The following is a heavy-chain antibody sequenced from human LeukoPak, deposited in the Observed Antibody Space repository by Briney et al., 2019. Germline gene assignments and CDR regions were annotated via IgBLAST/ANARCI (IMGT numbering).Heavy chain of an antibody. CDR3: ATYDLPPDAMGV. CDR2: IKGDGSVK. CDR1: GFTFRDYW. Sequence: GGSLRLSCAASGFTFRDYWMIWVRQAPGKGLEWVANIKGDGSVKYYVDSVKGRFTISRDNAENSLYLQMSSLRAEDTALYYCATYDLPPDAMGVWGHGTSVTVSS. V-gene: IGHV3-7*01. J-gene: IGHJ6*02. D-gene: IGHD3-3*01.